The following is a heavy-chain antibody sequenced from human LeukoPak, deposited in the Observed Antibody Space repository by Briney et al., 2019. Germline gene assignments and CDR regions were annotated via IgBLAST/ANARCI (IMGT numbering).Heavy chain of an antibody. CDR1: GGSISSSSYY. CDR3: ARMVGATVGADY. Sequence: SETLSLTCTVSGGSISSSSYYWSWIRQPAGKGLEWIGRIYTSGSTNYNPSLKSRVTMSVDTSKNQFSLKLSSVTAADTAVYYCARMVGATVGADYWGQGTLVTVSS. V-gene: IGHV4-61*02. D-gene: IGHD1-26*01. CDR2: IYTSGST. J-gene: IGHJ4*02.